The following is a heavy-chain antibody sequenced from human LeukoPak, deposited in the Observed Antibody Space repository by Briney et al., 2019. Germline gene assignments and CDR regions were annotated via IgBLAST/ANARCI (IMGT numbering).Heavy chain of an antibody. CDR2: IHYSGST. D-gene: IGHD2-2*01. J-gene: IGHJ6*02. CDR1: GGSISSGDYY. CDR3: ARDRYCSRTSCYVYGMDV. V-gene: IGHV4-30-4*01. Sequence: SQTLSLTCTVSGGSISSGDYYWSWIRQPPGKGLEWIGYIHYSGSTYYNPSLKSRVTISVDTSKNQFSLKLSSVTAADTAVYYCARDRYCSRTSCYVYGMDVWGQGTTVTASS.